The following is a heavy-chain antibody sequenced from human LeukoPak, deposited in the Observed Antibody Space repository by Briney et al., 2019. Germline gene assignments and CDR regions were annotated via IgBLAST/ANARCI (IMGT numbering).Heavy chain of an antibody. CDR3: ARPTYCSSTSCYGGYYYYGMDV. V-gene: IGHV1-69*04. J-gene: IGHJ6*02. D-gene: IGHD2-2*01. CDR1: GGTFSSYA. CDR2: IIPILGIA. Sequence: SVKVSCKASGGTFSSYAISWVRQAPGQGLEWMGRIIPILGIANYAQKFQGRVTITADKSTSTAYMELSSLRSEDTAVYYCARPTYCSSTSCYGGYYYYGMDVWGQGTTVTVS.